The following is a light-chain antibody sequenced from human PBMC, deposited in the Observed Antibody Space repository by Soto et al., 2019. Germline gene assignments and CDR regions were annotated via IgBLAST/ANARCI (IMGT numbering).Light chain of an antibody. V-gene: IGKV1-39*01. CDR2: AAS. Sequence: DIQMTQSPSSLSASVGDRVTIACRASQTLDSYLNWYQHKPGKAPKLLIYAASSLQSGVPSRFSGSGSGTDVTLTISSLQSEHFATDSGQQGYSTPVTVGGATKV. J-gene: IGKJ4*01. CDR3: QQGYSTPVT. CDR1: QTLDSY.